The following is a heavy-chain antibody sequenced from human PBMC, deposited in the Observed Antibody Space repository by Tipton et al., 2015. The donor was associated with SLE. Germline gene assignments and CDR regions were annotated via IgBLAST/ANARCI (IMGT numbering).Heavy chain of an antibody. CDR2: ISSQSSYI. Sequence: SLRLSCAASGFTFDDYTMNWVRQAPGRGLEWVSSISSQSSYIYYADSLKGRVTISRDNAQNSLYLQMDSLRAEDSAVYYCARERPGGGIERVWYFDLWGRGTLVTVSS. J-gene: IGHJ2*01. CDR1: GFTFDDYT. CDR3: ARERPGGGIERVWYFDL. V-gene: IGHV3-21*03. D-gene: IGHD2-8*02.